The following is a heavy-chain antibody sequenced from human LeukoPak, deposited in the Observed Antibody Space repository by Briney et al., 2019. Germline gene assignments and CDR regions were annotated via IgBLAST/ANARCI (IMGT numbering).Heavy chain of an antibody. J-gene: IGHJ4*02. CDR3: AKAKDIVVVVAATLDY. V-gene: IGHV3-23*01. D-gene: IGHD2-15*01. CDR2: ISGSGGST. CDR1: GFTFSSYA. Sequence: GGSLRLSCAASGFTFSSYAMSWVRRAPGKGLEWVSAISGSGGSTYYADSVKGRFTISRDNSKNTLYLQMNSLRAEDTAVYYCAKAKDIVVVVAATLDYWGQGTLVTVSS.